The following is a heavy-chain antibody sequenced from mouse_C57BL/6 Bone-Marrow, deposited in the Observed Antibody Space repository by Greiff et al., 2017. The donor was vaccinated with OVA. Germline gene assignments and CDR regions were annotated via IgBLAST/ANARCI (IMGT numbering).Heavy chain of an antibody. CDR2: ISNGGGST. CDR3: ARLDAMDS. J-gene: IGHJ4*01. CDR1: GFTFSDFY. Sequence: DVMLVESGGGLVQPGGSLKLSCAASGFTFSDFYMYWIRQTPEKRLEWVAYISNGGGSTYYPDTVKGRFTISRDNAKNTLYLQMSRLKSEDTAMYYCARLDAMDSWGQGTSLTVSP. V-gene: IGHV5-12*01.